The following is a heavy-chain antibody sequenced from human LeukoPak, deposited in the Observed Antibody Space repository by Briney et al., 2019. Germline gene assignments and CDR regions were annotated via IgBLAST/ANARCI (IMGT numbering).Heavy chain of an antibody. CDR2: IWYDGRNK. V-gene: IGHV3-33*08. CDR3: AREGRESYYDVLTGYTQYHYYGMDV. J-gene: IGHJ6*02. D-gene: IGHD3-9*01. CDR1: GFTFSSYD. Sequence: GGSLRLSCSASGFTFSSYDMHWVRQAPGKGLEWVAVIWYDGRNKYYADSVKGRFTISRDNSKNTVYLQMNSLRADDTAVYYCAREGRESYYDVLTGYTQYHYYGMDVWGQGTTVTVSS.